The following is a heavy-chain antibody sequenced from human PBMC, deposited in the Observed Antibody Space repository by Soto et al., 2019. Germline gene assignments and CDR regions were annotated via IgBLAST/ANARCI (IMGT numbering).Heavy chain of an antibody. V-gene: IGHV5-10-1*01. D-gene: IGHD2-15*01. J-gene: IGHJ4*02. CDR3: AKRRDHCSGGSCYSYYFDY. CDR2: IDPSDSYT. Sequence: PGESLKISCKGSGYSFTSYWISWVRQMPGKGLEWMGRIDPSDSYTNYSPSFQGHVTISADKSISTAYLQWSSLKASDTAMYYCAKRRDHCSGGSCYSYYFDYWGQGTLVTVSS. CDR1: GYSFTSYW.